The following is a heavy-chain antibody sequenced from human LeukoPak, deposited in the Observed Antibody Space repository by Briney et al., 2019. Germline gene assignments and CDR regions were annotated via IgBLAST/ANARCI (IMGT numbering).Heavy chain of an antibody. Sequence: GGSLRLSCAASGFTFSSYGMHWARQAPGKGLEWVAFVRYDGSIKYYADSVKGRFTISRDNSKNTLYLQMNSLRAEDTAVYYCATARDPYCSGGSCYDAFDIWGQGTMVTVSS. CDR3: ATARDPYCSGGSCYDAFDI. V-gene: IGHV3-30*02. CDR1: GFTFSSYG. J-gene: IGHJ3*02. CDR2: VRYDGSIK. D-gene: IGHD2-15*01.